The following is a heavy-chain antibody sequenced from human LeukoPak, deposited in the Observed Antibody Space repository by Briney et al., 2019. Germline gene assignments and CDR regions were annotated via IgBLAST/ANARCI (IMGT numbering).Heavy chain of an antibody. CDR3: ARERIGYCSSTSCSDYYYYYMDV. V-gene: IGHV4-39*07. Sequence: SETLSLTCTVSGGSISSDPYYWGWIRQPPGKGLEWIGNIYYGENTYYNPSLKSRVTISVDTSRNQFSLKLSSVTAADTAVYYCARERIGYCSSTSCSDYYYYYMDVWGKGTTVTISS. J-gene: IGHJ6*03. D-gene: IGHD2-2*01. CDR2: IYYGENT. CDR1: GGSISSDPYY.